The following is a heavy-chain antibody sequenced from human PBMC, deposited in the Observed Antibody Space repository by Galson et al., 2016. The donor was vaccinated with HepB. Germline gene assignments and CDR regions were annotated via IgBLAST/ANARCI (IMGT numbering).Heavy chain of an antibody. CDR3: ARVRGSSGSYQFYYFHY. CDR1: GYTFTSYT. Sequence: SVKVSCKASGYTFTSYTMHWVRQAPGQRLEWMGWINAGNGNTKYSQKFQGRVTITRDTSASTAYMELSSLRSEDRAVYYCARVRGSSGSYQFYYFHYWGQGTRVTVSS. CDR2: INAGNGNT. V-gene: IGHV1-3*01. J-gene: IGHJ4*02. D-gene: IGHD1-26*01.